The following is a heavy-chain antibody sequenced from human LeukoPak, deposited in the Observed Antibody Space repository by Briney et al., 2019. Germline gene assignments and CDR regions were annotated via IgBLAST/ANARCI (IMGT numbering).Heavy chain of an antibody. Sequence: PSETLSLTCTVSGGSISSQYWSWIRQPPGKGLEWIGYIYYSGSTNYNPSLKSRVTISVDTSKNQFSLKLSSVTAADTAVYYCARAIDDAFDIWGQGTMVTVSS. CDR1: GGSISSQY. V-gene: IGHV4-59*11. CDR3: ARAIDDAFDI. J-gene: IGHJ3*02. CDR2: IYYSGST. D-gene: IGHD2-15*01.